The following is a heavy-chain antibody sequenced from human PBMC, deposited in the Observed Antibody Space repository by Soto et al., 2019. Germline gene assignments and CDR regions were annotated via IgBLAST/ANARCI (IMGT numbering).Heavy chain of an antibody. J-gene: IGHJ5*01. V-gene: IGHV6-1*01. D-gene: IGHD1-26*01. Sequence: SQTLSLTCAISGDSVSSSSVTWNWIRQSPSRGLEWLGRTYYRSKWYNDYAESVKSRITINSDTSKNQFSLHLNSVTPEDTAVYYCVRLIGNSWLDFWGQGTLVTVS. CDR2: TYYRSKWYN. CDR1: GDSVSSSSVT. CDR3: VRLIGNSWLDF.